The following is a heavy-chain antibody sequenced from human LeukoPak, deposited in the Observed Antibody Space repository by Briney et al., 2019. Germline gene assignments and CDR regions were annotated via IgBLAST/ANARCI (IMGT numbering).Heavy chain of an antibody. J-gene: IGHJ4*02. Sequence: SETLSLTCAVYGGSFSGYYWSWIRQPPGKGLEWIGEINHSGSTNYNPSLKSRVTISVDASKNQFSLKLSSVTAADTAVYYCARHPQRRGQWLRFDYWGQGTLVTVSS. CDR3: ARHPQRRGQWLRFDY. V-gene: IGHV4-34*01. CDR1: GGSFSGYY. D-gene: IGHD6-19*01. CDR2: INHSGST.